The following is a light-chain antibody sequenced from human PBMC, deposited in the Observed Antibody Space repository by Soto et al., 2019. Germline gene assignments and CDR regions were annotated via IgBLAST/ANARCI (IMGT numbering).Light chain of an antibody. CDR2: MTN. Sequence: QSVLTQPPSASGTPGQTVTISCSGGWYNIGKNLGYWYQQLPGTAPKLLIYMTNQRPSGVPDRFSGSKSGSSASLAVSGLRSEDGAVYYCADWEDSLRAWVFGGGTQMTVL. V-gene: IGLV1-47*01. J-gene: IGLJ3*02. CDR1: WYNIGKNL. CDR3: ADWEDSLRAWV.